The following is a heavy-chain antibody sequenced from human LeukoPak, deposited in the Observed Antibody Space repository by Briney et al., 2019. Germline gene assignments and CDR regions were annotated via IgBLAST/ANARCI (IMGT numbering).Heavy chain of an antibody. CDR1: GGTFSSYA. CDR3: AREGYSDSNHFHYYYYYMDV. D-gene: IGHD6-13*01. J-gene: IGHJ6*03. CDR2: IIPIFGTA. V-gene: IGHV1-69*13. Sequence: SVKVSCRASGGTFSSYAISWVRQAPGQGLEWMGGIIPIFGTANYAQKFQGRVTINADESTSTAYMELSSLRSEDTAVYYCAREGYSDSNHFHYYYYYMDVWGKGTTVTVSS.